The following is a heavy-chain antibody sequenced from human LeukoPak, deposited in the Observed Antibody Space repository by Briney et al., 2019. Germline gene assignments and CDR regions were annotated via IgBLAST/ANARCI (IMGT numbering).Heavy chain of an antibody. V-gene: IGHV3-66*01. Sequence: GGSLRLSCAASGFTFSSYWMHWVRQAPGKGLEWVSVIYSGGSTYYADSVKGRFTISRDNAKNLLYLQMNSLRVDDTAIYYCAKVGPYGDYDAFDFWAQGIVVTVSS. CDR1: GFTFSSYW. CDR2: IYSGGST. D-gene: IGHD4-17*01. J-gene: IGHJ3*01. CDR3: AKVGPYGDYDAFDF.